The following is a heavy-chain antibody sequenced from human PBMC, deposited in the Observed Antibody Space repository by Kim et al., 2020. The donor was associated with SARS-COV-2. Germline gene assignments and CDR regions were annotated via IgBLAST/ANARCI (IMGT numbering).Heavy chain of an antibody. J-gene: IGHJ4*02. Sequence: SVKVSCKASGGTFSSYAISWVRQAPGQGLEWMGGIIPIFGTANYAQKFQGRVTITADASTSTAYMELRSLRSEDTAVYYCARGGGSGYDLWGGVDYWGQGTLVTVSS. D-gene: IGHD5-12*01. V-gene: IGHV1-69*13. CDR3: ARGGGSGYDLWGGVDY. CDR2: IIPIFGTA. CDR1: GGTFSSYA.